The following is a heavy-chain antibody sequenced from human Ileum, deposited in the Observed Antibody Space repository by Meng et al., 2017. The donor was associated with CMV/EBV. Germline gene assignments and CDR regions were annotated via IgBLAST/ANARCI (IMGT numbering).Heavy chain of an antibody. J-gene: IGHJ4*02. CDR1: GYTFHDYA. V-gene: IGHV1-3*02. Sequence: KASGYTFHDYAIHWVRQAPGHRLQWMGCSTPDSGKTQYSREFQGRVTFTRDTSASTAYMVLSSLTSEDMAVYYCARARDSGSWLFDYWGQGSLVTVSS. CDR3: ARARDSGSWLFDY. D-gene: IGHD6-13*01. CDR2: STPDSGKT.